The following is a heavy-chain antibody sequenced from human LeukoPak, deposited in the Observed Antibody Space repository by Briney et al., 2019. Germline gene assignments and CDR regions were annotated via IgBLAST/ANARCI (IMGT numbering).Heavy chain of an antibody. CDR3: AKAYYGSGSPGDY. J-gene: IGHJ4*02. D-gene: IGHD3-10*01. Sequence: GGSLRLSCAASGFTFDDYTMHWVGQAPGKGLEWVSLISWGGGSTYYADSVKGRFTISRDNSKNSLYLQMNSLRTEDTALYYCAKAYYGSGSPGDYWGQGTLVTVSS. CDR2: ISWGGGST. CDR1: GFTFDDYT. V-gene: IGHV3-43*01.